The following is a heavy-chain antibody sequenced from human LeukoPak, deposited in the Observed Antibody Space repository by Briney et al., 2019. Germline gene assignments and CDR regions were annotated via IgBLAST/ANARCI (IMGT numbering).Heavy chain of an antibody. CDR2: IIPIFGTA. J-gene: IGHJ4*02. V-gene: IGHV1-69*05. D-gene: IGHD2/OR15-2a*01. Sequence: SVKVSCKASGGTSSSYAISWVRQAPGQGLEWMGGIIPIFGTANYAQKLQGRVTMTTDTSTSTAYMELRSLRSDDTAVYYCARVFSMDDFDYWGQGTLVTVSS. CDR1: GGTSSSYA. CDR3: ARVFSMDDFDY.